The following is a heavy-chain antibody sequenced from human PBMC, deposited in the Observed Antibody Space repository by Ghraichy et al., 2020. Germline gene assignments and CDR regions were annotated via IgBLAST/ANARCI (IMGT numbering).Heavy chain of an antibody. CDR3: ARDGLEWSRDY. CDR2: INFRSDE. V-gene: IGHV3-69-1*01. Sequence: GGSLRLSCAASGFTFSTSGMTWVRQAPGKGLEWVSTINFRSDEYYPDSMKGRFTISRDNAKKSVYLQMNNVRVEDTAVYYCARDGLEWSRDYWGQGTLVTVSS. D-gene: IGHD3-3*01. CDR1: GFTFSTSG. J-gene: IGHJ4*02.